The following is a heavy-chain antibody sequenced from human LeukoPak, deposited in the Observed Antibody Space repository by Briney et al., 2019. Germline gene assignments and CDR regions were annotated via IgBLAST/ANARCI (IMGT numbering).Heavy chain of an antibody. D-gene: IGHD3-22*01. CDR2: ISANGGGT. Sequence: PGGSLRLSCAASGFSFSDYVMTWVRQAPGKGLEWVSSISANGGGTYYADSVKGRFTISRDNSKNTLFLRMHSLRAEDSAVYYCATDREGDPSCYYLVGGQGTLITVSS. CDR3: ATDREGDPSCYYLV. V-gene: IGHV3-23*01. J-gene: IGHJ4*02. CDR1: GFSFSDYV.